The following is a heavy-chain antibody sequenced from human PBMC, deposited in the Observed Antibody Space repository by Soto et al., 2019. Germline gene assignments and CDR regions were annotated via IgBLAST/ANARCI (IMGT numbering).Heavy chain of an antibody. D-gene: IGHD1-26*01. J-gene: IGHJ6*02. CDR3: AKGTLYVGDTIFGMDV. Sequence: PGGSLRLSCAASVSSYAMSWVRQAPGKGLEWVSGISVSGGSTNYADSVKGRFTISRDNYKSTLYLQMNSLRAEDTAVYYCAKGTLYVGDTIFGMDVWGQGTTVTVSS. CDR2: ISVSGGST. CDR1: VSSYA. V-gene: IGHV3-23*01.